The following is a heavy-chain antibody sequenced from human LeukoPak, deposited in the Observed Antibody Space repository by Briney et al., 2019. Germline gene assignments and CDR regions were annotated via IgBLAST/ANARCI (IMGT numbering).Heavy chain of an antibody. CDR2: ISSSSSYI. CDR3: ARNNDFWSGYHSAYFYYMDV. J-gene: IGHJ6*03. Sequence: PGGSLRLSCAASGFTFSSYSMNWVRQAPGKGLEWVSSISSSSSYIHYADSVKSRFTISRDNAKNSLYLQMNSLRAEDTAVYYCARNNDFWSGYHSAYFYYMDVWGKGTTVTVSS. D-gene: IGHD3-3*01. V-gene: IGHV3-21*01. CDR1: GFTFSSYS.